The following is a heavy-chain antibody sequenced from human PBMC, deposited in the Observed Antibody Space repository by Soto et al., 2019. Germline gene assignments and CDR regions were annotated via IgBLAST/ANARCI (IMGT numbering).Heavy chain of an antibody. CDR3: ARGSYYVWQFDY. Sequence: QVQLVESGGGVVQPGRSLRLSCAASGFTFSSYGMHWVRQAPGKGLEWVAVISYDGSNKYYADSVKGRFTISGDNSKNTLYLQMNRLRDQDTAVYYCARGSYYVWQFDYRGQGPLVTVSS. CDR2: ISYDGSNK. D-gene: IGHD3-16*01. CDR1: GFTFSSYG. V-gene: IGHV3-30*03. J-gene: IGHJ4*02.